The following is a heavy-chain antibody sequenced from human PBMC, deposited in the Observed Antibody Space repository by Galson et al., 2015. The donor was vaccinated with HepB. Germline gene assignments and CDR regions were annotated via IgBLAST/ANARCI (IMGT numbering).Heavy chain of an antibody. V-gene: IGHV1-18*01. J-gene: IGHJ3*02. CDR3: ARDQTPYGVTNAFDI. CDR1: GYIFSTFG. D-gene: IGHD5/OR15-5a*01. CDR2: IRGNNRNT. Sequence: SVKVSCKASGYIFSTFGITWMRQARGQGLEWLGWIRGNNRNTKYADKVQARVTLTIDTSASTAFLELRGLTSDDTAIYYCARDQTPYGVTNAFDIWGQGTTVTVSS.